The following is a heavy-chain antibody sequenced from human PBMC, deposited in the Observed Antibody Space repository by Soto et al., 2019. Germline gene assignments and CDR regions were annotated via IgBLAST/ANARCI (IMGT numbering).Heavy chain of an antibody. J-gene: IGHJ6*02. V-gene: IGHV1-2*04. CDR2: INPNSGGT. Sequence: QVQLVQSGAEVKKPGASVKVSCKASGYTFTGYYMHWVRQAPGQGLEWMGWINPNSGGTNYAQKFQGWVTMPRDTSISTAYMELSRLRSDDTAVYYCARAGTRTYYYYGMDVWGQGTTVTVSS. D-gene: IGHD6-13*01. CDR1: GYTFTGYY. CDR3: ARAGTRTYYYYGMDV.